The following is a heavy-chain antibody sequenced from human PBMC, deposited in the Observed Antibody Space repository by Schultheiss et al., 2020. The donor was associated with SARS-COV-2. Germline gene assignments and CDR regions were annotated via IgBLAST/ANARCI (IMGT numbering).Heavy chain of an antibody. CDR2: ISSDGGLK. CDR1: GFTFSSYS. V-gene: IGHV3-30*03. D-gene: IGHD6-19*01. Sequence: GGSLRLSCAASGFTFSSYSMHWVRQAPGKGPEWVAVISSDGGLKFFSNSVKSRFTISRDNTNNSLFLQMNSLRAEDTAVYYCARGGPRAVAPMDVWGQGTTVTVSS. J-gene: IGHJ6*02. CDR3: ARGGPRAVAPMDV.